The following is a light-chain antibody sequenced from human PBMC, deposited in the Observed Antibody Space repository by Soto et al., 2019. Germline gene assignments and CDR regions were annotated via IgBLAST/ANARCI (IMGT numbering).Light chain of an antibody. J-gene: IGKJ4*01. V-gene: IGKV3-15*01. Sequence: EIVMTQSPATLSVSPGERVTFSCRASQSVTSKLAWYQHKPGQAPRLLIHGASTGATGIPTRFSGSGSGAEFTLTINXXXXXDFAIYYCLQYNNWPVTFGGG. CDR1: QSVTSK. CDR2: GAS. CDR3: LQYNNWPVT.